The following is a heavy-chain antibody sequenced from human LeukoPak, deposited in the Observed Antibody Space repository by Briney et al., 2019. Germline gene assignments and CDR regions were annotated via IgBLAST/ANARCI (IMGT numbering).Heavy chain of an antibody. CDR2: INPNSGGT. CDR1: GYTFTGYY. Sequence: GASVKVSCKASGYTFTGYYMHWVRQAPGQGLEWMGWINPNSGGTNYAQEFQGRVTMTRDTSISTAYMELSRLRSDDTAVYYCARDIVVRYYGSGSYYISADAFDIWGQGTMVTVSS. V-gene: IGHV1-2*02. CDR3: ARDIVVRYYGSGSYYISADAFDI. J-gene: IGHJ3*02. D-gene: IGHD3-10*01.